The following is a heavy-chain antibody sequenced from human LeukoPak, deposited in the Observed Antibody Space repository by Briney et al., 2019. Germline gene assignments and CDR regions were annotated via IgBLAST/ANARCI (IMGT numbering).Heavy chain of an antibody. CDR1: GFTFSSYA. J-gene: IGHJ4*02. CDR3: ARDSCSGGNCYFYDPLDY. V-gene: IGHV3-23*01. D-gene: IGHD2-15*01. CDR2: ISGSGGST. Sequence: GGSLRLSCAASGFTFSSYAMGWVRQAPGKGLEWVSAISGSGGSTYYADSVKGRFTISRDNSKNTLYLQMNSLRSEDTAVYYCARDSCSGGNCYFYDPLDYWGQGTLVTVSS.